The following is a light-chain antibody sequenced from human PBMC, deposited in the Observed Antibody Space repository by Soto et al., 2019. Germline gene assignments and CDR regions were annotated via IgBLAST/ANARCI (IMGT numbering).Light chain of an antibody. J-gene: IGKJ4*01. CDR1: QSVLYSSNNKNY. CDR2: WAS. V-gene: IGKV4-1*01. Sequence: DIGMTHSPDSLAVSLGERATINCKSSQSVLYSSNNKNYLAWYQQKPGQPPKLLIYWASTRESGVPDRFSGSGSGTDFTLTISSLQAEDVAVYYCQQYYSTPPTFGGGTKVDIK. CDR3: QQYYSTPPT.